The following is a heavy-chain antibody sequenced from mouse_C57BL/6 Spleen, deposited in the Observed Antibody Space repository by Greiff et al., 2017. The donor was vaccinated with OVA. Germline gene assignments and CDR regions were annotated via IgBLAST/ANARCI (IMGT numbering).Heavy chain of an antibody. Sequence: ESGPGLVKPSQSLSLTCSVTGYSITSGYYWNWIRQFPGNKLEWMGYISYDGSNNYNPSLKNRISITRDTSKNQFFLKLNSVTTEDTATYYCASGYDWYFDVWGTGTTVTVSS. CDR2: ISYDGSN. J-gene: IGHJ1*03. V-gene: IGHV3-6*01. D-gene: IGHD2-2*01. CDR1: GYSITSGYY. CDR3: ASGYDWYFDV.